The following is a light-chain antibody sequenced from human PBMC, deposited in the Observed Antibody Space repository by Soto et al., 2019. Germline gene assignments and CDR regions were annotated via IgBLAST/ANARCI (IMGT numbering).Light chain of an antibody. J-gene: IGKJ4*01. CDR3: QQSYSTPLS. CDR2: AAY. CDR1: QSISSY. Sequence: IQLTQSPSSLSASVGDRVTITCRASQSISSYLNWYQHKAGKAPNILIYAAYSLQSGVTSRFSGSGSGTDFTITISSLQPEDFATYYCQQSYSTPLSFGGGTKVEIK. V-gene: IGKV1-39*01.